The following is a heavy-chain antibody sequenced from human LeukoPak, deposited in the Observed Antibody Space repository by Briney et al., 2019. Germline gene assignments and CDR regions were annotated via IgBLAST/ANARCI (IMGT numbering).Heavy chain of an antibody. V-gene: IGHV3-23*01. J-gene: IGHJ4*02. CDR1: GFTFSNYA. Sequence: GGSLRLSCAASGFTFSNYAMSWVRQAPGKGLEWVSAISGSGGSTYYADSVKGRFTISRDNANNSLYLQMNSLRAEDTAVYYCARAHNWKYGSFDFWGQGTLVTVSS. CDR3: ARAHNWKYGSFDF. D-gene: IGHD1-7*01. CDR2: ISGSGGST.